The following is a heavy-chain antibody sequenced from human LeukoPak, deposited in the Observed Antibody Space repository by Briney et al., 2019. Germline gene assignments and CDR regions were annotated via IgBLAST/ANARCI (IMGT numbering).Heavy chain of an antibody. CDR2: IRSDASYE. D-gene: IGHD5/OR15-5a*01. CDR1: GFTFSSCG. CDR3: AKDGLQSTTSGVHLDS. Sequence: GGSLRLSCEASGFTFSSCGLHWVRQAPGKGLEWVAFIRSDASYEYYIDSVKGRFTLSRDNSKNTLYLQMSTLRPEDTAVYYCAKDGLQSTTSGVHLDSWGQGTLVTVSS. J-gene: IGHJ5*01. V-gene: IGHV3-30*02.